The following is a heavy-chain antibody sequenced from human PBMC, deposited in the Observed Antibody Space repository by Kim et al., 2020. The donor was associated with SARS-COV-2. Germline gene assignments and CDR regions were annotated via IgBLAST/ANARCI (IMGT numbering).Heavy chain of an antibody. V-gene: IGHV4-59*01. D-gene: IGHD5-12*01. Sequence: NSNPALGSRVTISVDTSKSQFSLRLTSVTPADTAVYYCARYVGGYDPLDFWGQGTLVTVS. CDR3: ARYVGGYDPLDF. J-gene: IGHJ4*02.